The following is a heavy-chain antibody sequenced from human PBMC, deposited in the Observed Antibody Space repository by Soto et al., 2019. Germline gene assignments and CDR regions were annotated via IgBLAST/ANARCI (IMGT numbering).Heavy chain of an antibody. CDR1: GGSINSSSYY. CDR2: IYYSGST. V-gene: IGHV4-39*01. Sequence: SETLSLTCTVSGGSINSSSYYWGWIRQPPGKGLEWIGSIYYSGSTYYNPSLRSRVTISVDTSKNQFSLKLSSVTAADTAVYYCARHQLDSSGYPVTTFDYWGQGTLVTVSS. J-gene: IGHJ4*02. D-gene: IGHD3-22*01. CDR3: ARHQLDSSGYPVTTFDY.